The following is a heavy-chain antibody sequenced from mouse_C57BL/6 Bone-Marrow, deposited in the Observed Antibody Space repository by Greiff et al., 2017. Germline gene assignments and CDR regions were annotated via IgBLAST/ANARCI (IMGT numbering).Heavy chain of an antibody. V-gene: IGHV2-5*01. D-gene: IGHD1-1*01. CDR1: GFSLTSYG. Sequence: QVQLQQSGPGLVQPSQRLSITCTVSGFSLTSYGVHWVRQSPGKGLEWLGVIWRGGSTDYNAAFMSRLSITKDNSKSQVVFKMNSLQADDTAIYYCAKNVITTVAYAMDYWGQGTSVTVSS. CDR3: AKNVITTVAYAMDY. CDR2: IWRGGST. J-gene: IGHJ4*01.